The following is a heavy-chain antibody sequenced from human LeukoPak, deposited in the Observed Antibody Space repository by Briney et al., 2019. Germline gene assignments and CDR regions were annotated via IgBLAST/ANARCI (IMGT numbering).Heavy chain of an antibody. V-gene: IGHV1-69*13. CDR1: EGTFSSYA. D-gene: IGHD4-11*01. CDR2: IIPIFGTA. J-gene: IGHJ4*02. Sequence: SVKVSCKASEGTFSSYAISWVRQAPGQGLEWMGGIIPIFGTANYAQKFQGGVTITADESTSTAYMELSSLRSEDTAVYYCARDSPYSNYGGYWGQGTLVTVSS. CDR3: ARDSPYSNYGGY.